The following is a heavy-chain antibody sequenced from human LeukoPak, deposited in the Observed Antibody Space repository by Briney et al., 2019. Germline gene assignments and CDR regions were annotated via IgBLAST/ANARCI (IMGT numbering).Heavy chain of an antibody. CDR3: ARDQSLWTGYYIWNYFDP. Sequence: PSETLSLTCTVSGASISSYYWSWIRQPPGKGVEWIGFLYDSGSTNYNPSLKSRVSISVDTSKNQFSLNLTSVTAADTAVYYCARDQSLWTGYYIWNYFDPWGQGTLVTVSS. V-gene: IGHV4-59*01. D-gene: IGHD3/OR15-3a*01. J-gene: IGHJ5*02. CDR2: LYDSGST. CDR1: GASISSYY.